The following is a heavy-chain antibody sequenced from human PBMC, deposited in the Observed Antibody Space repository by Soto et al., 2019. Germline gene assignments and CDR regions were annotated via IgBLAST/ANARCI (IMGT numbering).Heavy chain of an antibody. D-gene: IGHD2-2*01. V-gene: IGHV4-39*01. Sequence: SETLSLTCTVSGGSISSSSYYWGWIRQPPGKGLEWIGSIYYSGSTYYNPSLKSRVTISVDTSKNQFSLKLSSVTAADTAVYYCARHIPYCSSTSCYYNWFDPWGQGTLVTVS. CDR3: ARHIPYCSSTSCYYNWFDP. CDR1: GGSISSSSYY. CDR2: IYYSGST. J-gene: IGHJ5*02.